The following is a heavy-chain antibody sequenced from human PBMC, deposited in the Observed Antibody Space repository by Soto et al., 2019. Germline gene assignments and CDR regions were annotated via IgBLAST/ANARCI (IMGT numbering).Heavy chain of an antibody. Sequence: QVQLQESGPGLVNPSGTLSLTCAVSGASINRDNWWTWVRQPPGKGLEWIGEIYHTGTTNYDSSHKSQDTISIDESKNHFNRHPNPDTAKDTAVYYCAGFVHFGGQGSLGDGSS. V-gene: IGHV4-4*02. CDR3: AGFVHF. CDR2: IYHTGTT. J-gene: IGHJ4*02. CDR1: GASINRDNW. D-gene: IGHD3-3*01.